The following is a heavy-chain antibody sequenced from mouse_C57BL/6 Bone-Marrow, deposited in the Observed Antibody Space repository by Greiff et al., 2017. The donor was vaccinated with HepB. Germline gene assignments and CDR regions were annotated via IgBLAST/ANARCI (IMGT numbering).Heavy chain of an antibody. CDR3: ARVHYYGSPYWYFDV. V-gene: IGHV1-80*01. Sequence: QVQLQQSGAELVKPGASVKISCKASGYAFSSYWMNWVKQRPGKGLEWIGQIYPGDGDTNYNGKFKGKATLTADKSSSTAYMQLSSLTSEDSAVYFCARVHYYGSPYWYFDVWGTGTTVTVSS. D-gene: IGHD1-1*01. J-gene: IGHJ1*03. CDR1: GYAFSSYW. CDR2: IYPGDGDT.